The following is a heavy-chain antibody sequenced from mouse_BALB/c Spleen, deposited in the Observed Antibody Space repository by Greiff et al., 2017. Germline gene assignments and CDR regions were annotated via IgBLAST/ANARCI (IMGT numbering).Heavy chain of an antibody. Sequence: EVKLVESGGGLVQPGGSRKLSCAASGFTFSSFGMHWVRQAPEKGLEWVAYISSGSSTIYYADTVKGRFTISRDNPKNTLFLQMTSLRSEDTAMYYCARSYDGNYAMDYWGQGTSVTVSS. V-gene: IGHV5-17*02. CDR2: ISSGSSTI. CDR1: GFTFSSFG. D-gene: IGHD2-3*01. J-gene: IGHJ4*01. CDR3: ARSYDGNYAMDY.